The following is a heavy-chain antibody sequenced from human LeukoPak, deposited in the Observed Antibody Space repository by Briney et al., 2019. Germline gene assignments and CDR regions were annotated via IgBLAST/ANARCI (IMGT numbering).Heavy chain of an antibody. V-gene: IGHV4-59*01. CDR3: ARDHGGGAFDR. CDR2: IYYSGST. D-gene: IGHD3-16*01. CDR1: GGSISSYY. J-gene: IGHJ5*02. Sequence: TPSETLSLTCTVSGGSISSYYWSWIRQPPGKGLEWIGYIYYSGSTNYNPSLKSRVTISVDTSKNQFSLKLSSVTAADTAVYYCARDHGGGAFDRWGQGTLVTVSS.